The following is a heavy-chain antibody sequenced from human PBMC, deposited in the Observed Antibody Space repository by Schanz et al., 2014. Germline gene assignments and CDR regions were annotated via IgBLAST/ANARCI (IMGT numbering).Heavy chain of an antibody. CDR3: ARDGDFDY. Sequence: EVQLVESGGGLVQPGGSLRLSCAASGFTFSNYWMSWVRQAPGKGLEWVANIKQDGSEKYYVDSVKGRFTFSRDNAKNSLYLQMSSLRAEDTAVYYCARDGDFDYWGQGTLVTVSS. CDR2: IKQDGSEK. J-gene: IGHJ4*02. CDR1: GFTFSNYW. V-gene: IGHV3-7*01.